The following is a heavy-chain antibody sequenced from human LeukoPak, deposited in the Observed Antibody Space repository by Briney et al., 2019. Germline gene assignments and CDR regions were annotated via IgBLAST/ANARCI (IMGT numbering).Heavy chain of an antibody. CDR2: ISGSGDSR. J-gene: IGHJ5*02. V-gene: IGHV3-23*01. CDR3: PQESELLCVGWFYP. CDR1: AFPFSGYD. D-gene: IGHD2/OR15-2a*01. Sequence: GGSLRLSCAASAFPFSGYDMSWVRQAPGKGLEWVSSISGSGDSRYYADSVQGRFTISRDNSKNTLYLQINSLRPEATAAFSFPQESELLCVGWFYPWGQGTLVTVSS.